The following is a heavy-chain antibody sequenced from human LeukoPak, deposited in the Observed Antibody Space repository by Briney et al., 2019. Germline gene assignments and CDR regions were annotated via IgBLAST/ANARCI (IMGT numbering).Heavy chain of an antibody. CDR3: ARVESSGWSDFDY. D-gene: IGHD6-19*01. J-gene: IGHJ4*02. V-gene: IGHV3-48*01. Sequence: GGSLRLSCAASGFIFYNYDMNWVRQAPGRGLEWVSYISSSSSTIYYADSVRGRFTISRDNAKNSLYLQMNSLRAGDTAVYYCARVESSGWSDFDYWGQGTLVTVSS. CDR1: GFIFYNYD. CDR2: ISSSSSTI.